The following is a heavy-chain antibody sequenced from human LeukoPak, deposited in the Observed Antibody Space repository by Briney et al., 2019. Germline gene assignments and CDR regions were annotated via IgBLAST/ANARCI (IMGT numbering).Heavy chain of an antibody. D-gene: IGHD2-15*01. CDR1: GYTFTSYG. J-gene: IGHJ5*02. Sequence: ASVKVSCKASGYTFTSYGISWVRQAPGQGLGWMGWISAYNGNTNYAQKLQGRVTMTTDTSTRTTYMELRSLRSDDTAVYYCARGGVGYCSGGSCPINWFDPWGQGTLVTVSS. CDR3: ARGGVGYCSGGSCPINWFDP. CDR2: ISAYNGNT. V-gene: IGHV1-18*01.